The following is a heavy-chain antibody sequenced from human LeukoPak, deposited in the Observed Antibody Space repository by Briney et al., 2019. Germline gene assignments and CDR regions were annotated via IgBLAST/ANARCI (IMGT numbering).Heavy chain of an antibody. V-gene: IGHV1-69*13. CDR2: IIPIFGTA. D-gene: IGHD6-13*01. Sequence: PVASVKVSCKASGGTFSSYAISWVRQAPGQGLEWMGGIIPIFGTANYAQKFQGRVTITADESTSTAYMELSSLRSEDTAVYYCARDRGFVTDYLRIAAGATGFDPWGQGTLVTVSS. CDR3: ARDRGFVTDYLRIAAGATGFDP. J-gene: IGHJ5*02. CDR1: GGTFSSYA.